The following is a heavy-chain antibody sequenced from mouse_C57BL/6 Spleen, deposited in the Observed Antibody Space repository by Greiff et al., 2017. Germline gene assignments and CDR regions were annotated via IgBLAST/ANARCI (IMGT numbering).Heavy chain of an antibody. CDR2: IYPGDGDT. Sequence: VQLQQSGPELVKPGASVKISCKASGYAFSSSWMNWVKQRPGKGLEWIGRIYPGDGDTNYNGKFKGKATLTADKSSSTAYMQRSSLTSEDSAVYFCARRPTDYYAMDYWGQGTSVTVSS. V-gene: IGHV1-82*01. D-gene: IGHD2-10*01. CDR3: ARRPTDYYAMDY. CDR1: GYAFSSSW. J-gene: IGHJ4*01.